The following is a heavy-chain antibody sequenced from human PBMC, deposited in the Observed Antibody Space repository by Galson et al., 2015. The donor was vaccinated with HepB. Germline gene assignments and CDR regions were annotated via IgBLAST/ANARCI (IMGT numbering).Heavy chain of an antibody. Sequence: SLRLSCAASGFTFSSYSMNWVRQAPGKGLEWVSSISSSSSYIYYADSVKGRFTISRDNAKNSLYLQMNSLRAEDTAVYYRARDVWTVTENYGMDVWGQGTTVTVSS. CDR1: GFTFSSYS. CDR2: ISSSSSYI. J-gene: IGHJ6*02. V-gene: IGHV3-21*01. CDR3: ARDVWTVTENYGMDV. D-gene: IGHD4-17*01.